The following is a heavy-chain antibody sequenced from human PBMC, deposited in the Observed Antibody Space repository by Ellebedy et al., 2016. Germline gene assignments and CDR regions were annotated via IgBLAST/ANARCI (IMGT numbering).Heavy chain of an antibody. D-gene: IGHD2-21*01. Sequence: SETLSLXXTVSGGSMTNDCWSWIRQPPGKGLEWVGYVCHSGSPNNNPSLKSRLTMSLDTSKNQFSLKLSSVTAADTAVYYCARDYWGSLDYWGQGILVTVSS. V-gene: IGHV4-59*01. CDR2: VCHSGSP. CDR1: GGSMTNDC. CDR3: ARDYWGSLDY. J-gene: IGHJ4*02.